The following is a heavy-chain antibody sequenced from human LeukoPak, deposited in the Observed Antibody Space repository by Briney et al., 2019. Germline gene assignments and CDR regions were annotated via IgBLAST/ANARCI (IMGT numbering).Heavy chain of an antibody. D-gene: IGHD3-22*01. V-gene: IGHV3-66*01. CDR3: ARDRGYYTFDY. CDR2: IYSGGST. CDR1: GFTVSSNY. J-gene: IGHJ4*02. Sequence: GGSLRLSCAASGFTVSSNYMSWVRQAPGKGLEWVSVIYSGGSTYYADSVKGRFTISRDNSKNTLYLQMNSLRAEDTAVYYCARDRGYYTFDYWGQGTLVTVSS.